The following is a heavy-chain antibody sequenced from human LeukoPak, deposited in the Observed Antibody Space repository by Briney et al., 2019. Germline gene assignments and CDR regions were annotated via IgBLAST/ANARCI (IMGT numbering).Heavy chain of an antibody. CDR1: GFTFSSYG. D-gene: IGHD5-12*01. Sequence: PGGSLRLSCAASGFTFSSYGMHWVRQAPGKGLEWVAVIWYDGSNKYYADSVKGRFTISRDNSKNTLYLQMNSLRAEDTAVYYCARDSGYDLPTRFDPWGQGTLVTVSS. V-gene: IGHV3-33*08. CDR3: ARDSGYDLPTRFDP. J-gene: IGHJ5*02. CDR2: IWYDGSNK.